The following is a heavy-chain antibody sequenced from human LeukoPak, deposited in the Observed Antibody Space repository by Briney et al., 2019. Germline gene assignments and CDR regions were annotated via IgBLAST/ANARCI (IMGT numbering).Heavy chain of an antibody. CDR2: IWYDGSIK. J-gene: IGHJ3*02. CDR1: GFTFSSYG. CDR3: ARVGSGSYFLDGFDI. V-gene: IGHV3-33*01. Sequence: GGSLRLSCAASGFTFSSYGMHWVRQAPGKGLEWVAVIWYDGSIKYYADSVKGRFTISRDNPKNTLYLQVNSLRAEDTAVYYCARVGSGSYFLDGFDIWGQGTMVTVPS. D-gene: IGHD1-26*01.